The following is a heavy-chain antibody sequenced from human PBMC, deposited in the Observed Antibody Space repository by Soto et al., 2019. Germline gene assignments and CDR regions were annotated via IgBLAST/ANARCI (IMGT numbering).Heavy chain of an antibody. Sequence: GESLKISCKGSGYSFTSYWIGWVRQMPGKGLEWMGVIFPGDSDTRYSPSFQGQVTISADKSISTAYLHWSSLRASDTAMYYCARGYCTSISCYSTFNYWAQGTLVTVSS. CDR2: IFPGDSDT. D-gene: IGHD2-2*01. V-gene: IGHV5-51*01. J-gene: IGHJ4*01. CDR3: ARGYCTSISCYSTFNY. CDR1: GYSFTSYW.